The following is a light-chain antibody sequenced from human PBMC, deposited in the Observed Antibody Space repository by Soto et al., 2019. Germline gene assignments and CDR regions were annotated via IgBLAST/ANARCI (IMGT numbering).Light chain of an antibody. V-gene: IGKV1-5*01. Sequence: DIQMTQSPSTLSASVGDRVTITCRASQNIVSWLAWYQQKPGKGPKLLIYDASSLESGVPSRFSGSGSGTEFTLTISSLLPDDLATYYCQEYHSSSPTFGQGTKVDIK. J-gene: IGKJ1*01. CDR3: QEYHSSSPT. CDR2: DAS. CDR1: QNIVSW.